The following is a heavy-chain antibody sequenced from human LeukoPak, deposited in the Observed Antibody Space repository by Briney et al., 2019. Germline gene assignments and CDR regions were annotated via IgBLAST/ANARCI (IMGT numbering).Heavy chain of an antibody. Sequence: PGGSLRLSCAASGFTFSSYGMRWVRQAPGKGLEWVAVIWYDGSNKYYADSVKGRFTISRDNSKNTLYLQMNSLRAEDTAVYYCAKEQRGYSGYDLTPDYWGQGTLVTVSS. D-gene: IGHD5-12*01. V-gene: IGHV3-33*06. J-gene: IGHJ4*02. CDR2: IWYDGSNK. CDR1: GFTFSSYG. CDR3: AKEQRGYSGYDLTPDY.